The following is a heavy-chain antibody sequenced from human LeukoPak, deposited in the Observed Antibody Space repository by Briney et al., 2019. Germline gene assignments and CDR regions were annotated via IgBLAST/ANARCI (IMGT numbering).Heavy chain of an antibody. CDR2: ISYDGSNK. D-gene: IGHD3-3*01. J-gene: IGHJ4*02. V-gene: IGHV3-30*03. CDR1: GFTFSSYG. CDR3: ARARYYDFWSGYYIRLVDY. Sequence: GGSLRLSCAASGFTFSSYGMHWVRQAPGKGLEWLAVISYDGSNKYYADSVKGRFTISRDNSKNTLYLQMNSLRAEDTAVYYCARARYYDFWSGYYIRLVDYWGQGTLVTVSS.